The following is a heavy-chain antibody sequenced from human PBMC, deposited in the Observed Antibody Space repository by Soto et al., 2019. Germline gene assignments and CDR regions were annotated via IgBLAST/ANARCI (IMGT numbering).Heavy chain of an antibody. J-gene: IGHJ4*02. Sequence: VGSLRLSCAASGFTFSGSDMHWVRQASGKGLEWVGRVRSKANIHATEFAASVKGRFTISRDDSKNTVYLQMSSLRTEDTAVYYCTRQGPRDGYNWGFDFWGQGALVTVSS. CDR2: VRSKANIHAT. D-gene: IGHD5-12*01. CDR3: TRQGPRDGYNWGFDF. CDR1: GFTFSGSD. V-gene: IGHV3-73*01.